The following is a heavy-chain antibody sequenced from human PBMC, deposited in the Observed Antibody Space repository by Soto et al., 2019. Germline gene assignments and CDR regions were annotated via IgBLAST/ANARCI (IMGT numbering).Heavy chain of an antibody. V-gene: IGHV3-23*01. CDR1: GFTFSSYA. CDR3: AKDPARIRPGRGDAFDI. J-gene: IGHJ3*02. Sequence: EVQLLESGGGLVQPAGSLRLSCAASGFTFSSYAMSWFRQAPGKRLEGVSAISGSGGSTHYADSVKGRYTISRDNSKNTLYLQKNSLRDDDTAVYYCAKDPARIRPGRGDAFDIWGQGTMVTVSS. D-gene: IGHD5-18*01. CDR2: ISGSGGST.